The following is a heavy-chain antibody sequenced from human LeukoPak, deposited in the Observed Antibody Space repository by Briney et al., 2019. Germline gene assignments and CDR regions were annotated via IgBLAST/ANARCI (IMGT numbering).Heavy chain of an antibody. CDR1: GGSFSDYY. CDR3: ARHKEGIHLWFGELLYYFDY. D-gene: IGHD3-10*01. Sequence: PSETLSLTCTVSGGSFSDYYWSWIRQPAGKGLEWIGRIYTSGSTNYNPSLKSRVTMSLDMSKNQFSLKLNSVTAADTAVYYCARHKEGIHLWFGELLYYFDYWGQGTLVTVSS. J-gene: IGHJ4*02. CDR2: IYTSGST. V-gene: IGHV4-4*07.